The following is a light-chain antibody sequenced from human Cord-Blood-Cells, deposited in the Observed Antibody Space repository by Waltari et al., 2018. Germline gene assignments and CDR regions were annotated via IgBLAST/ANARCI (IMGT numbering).Light chain of an antibody. CDR3: CSYAGSFVV. CDR2: DVR. V-gene: IGLV2-11*01. CDR1: SSDVDGYNY. J-gene: IGLJ2*01. Sequence: QSALTQPRSVSGSPGQSVTIPCTGTSSDVDGYNYVSWYQQHPGKAPKLMLYDVRKRPSGVPDRFSGSKSGNTASLTISGLQAEDEADYYCCSYAGSFVVFGGGTKLTVL.